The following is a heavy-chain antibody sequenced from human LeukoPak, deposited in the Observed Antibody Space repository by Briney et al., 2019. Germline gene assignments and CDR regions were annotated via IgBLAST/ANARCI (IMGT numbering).Heavy chain of an antibody. CDR3: AKPRAMTTGVGRYFDL. CDR2: ISGGGENT. V-gene: IGHV3-23*01. J-gene: IGHJ2*01. D-gene: IGHD1-1*01. CDR1: GFTFTSYA. Sequence: GGSLRLSCGASGFTFTSYAMSWIRQAPGKGLEWVSAISGGGENTYYGDSVKGRFTISRDNSKNTLYLQMNSLRAEDTATYYCAKPRAMTTGVGRYFDLWGRGTLVTASS.